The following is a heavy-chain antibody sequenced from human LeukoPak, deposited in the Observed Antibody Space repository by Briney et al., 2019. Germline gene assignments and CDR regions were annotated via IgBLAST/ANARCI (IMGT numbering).Heavy chain of an antibody. J-gene: IGHJ4*02. CDR2: FSGDGGST. CDR3: AKDFSGYIDY. CDR1: GFTFDDYG. D-gene: IGHD3-22*01. V-gene: IGHV3-43*02. Sequence: PGGSLRLSCAASGFTFDDYGMHWVRQPPGKGLEWVPLFSGDGGSTYYADSVKGRFTISRDNRKNSLYLEMNSLTTEDSAIYYCAKDFSGYIDYWGQGTLVTVSS.